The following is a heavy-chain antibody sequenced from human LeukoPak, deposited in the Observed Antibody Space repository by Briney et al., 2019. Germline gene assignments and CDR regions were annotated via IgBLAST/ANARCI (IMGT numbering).Heavy chain of an antibody. D-gene: IGHD6-6*01. CDR1: RYTFTSYG. CDR3: ARNLDPNEYSSSAEYNWFDP. V-gene: IGHV1-18*01. Sequence: ASVKVSCKTSRYTFTSYGISWVRQAPGQWLEWMGWISAYNGKTNYAQKLQGRVTMTTDTSTSTAYMELRSLRSDDTAVYYCARNLDPNEYSSSAEYNWFDPWGQGTLVTVSS. J-gene: IGHJ5*02. CDR2: ISAYNGKT.